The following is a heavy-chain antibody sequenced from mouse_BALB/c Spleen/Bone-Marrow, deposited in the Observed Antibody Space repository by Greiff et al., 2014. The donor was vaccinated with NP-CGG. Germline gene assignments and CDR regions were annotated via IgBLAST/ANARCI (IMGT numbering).Heavy chain of an antibody. Sequence: VQLQQSEAELAKPGASVKMPCKASGYTFTSYWMHWVKQRPGQGLEWIGYINPSTGYTEYNQKFKDKATLTADKSSSTAYMQLSSLTSEDSAVYYCARSLLLRNAMDYWGQGTSVTVSS. CDR1: GYTFTSYW. V-gene: IGHV1-7*01. CDR3: ARSLLLRNAMDY. D-gene: IGHD1-1*01. CDR2: INPSTGYT. J-gene: IGHJ4*01.